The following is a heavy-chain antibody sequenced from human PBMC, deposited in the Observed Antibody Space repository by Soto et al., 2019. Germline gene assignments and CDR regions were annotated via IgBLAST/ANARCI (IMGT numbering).Heavy chain of an antibody. J-gene: IGHJ4*02. V-gene: IGHV1-18*01. D-gene: IGHD2-2*03. CDR2: ISAYNGNT. CDR1: GYTFTSYG. Sequence: ASVKVSCKASGYTFTSYGISWVRQAPGQGLEWMGWISAYNGNTNYAQKLQGRVTMTTDTSTSTAYMELRSLRSDDTAVYYCARDSGYCTSTICYIPFDSWGQGTLVTVSS. CDR3: ARDSGYCTSTICYIPFDS.